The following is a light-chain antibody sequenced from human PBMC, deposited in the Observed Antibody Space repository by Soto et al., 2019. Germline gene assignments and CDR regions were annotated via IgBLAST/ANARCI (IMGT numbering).Light chain of an antibody. J-gene: IGLJ1*01. CDR3: TSYTSSSTPYV. V-gene: IGLV2-14*01. CDR2: DVS. Sequence: QSVLTQPASVSGSPGQSITISCAGNSSDVGGCTYVSWYQQHPGKAPKLMIYDVSNRPSGVSNRFSGSKSGNTASLTISGLQAEDEADYYCTSYTSSSTPYVFGGGTKVTVL. CDR1: SSDVGGCTY.